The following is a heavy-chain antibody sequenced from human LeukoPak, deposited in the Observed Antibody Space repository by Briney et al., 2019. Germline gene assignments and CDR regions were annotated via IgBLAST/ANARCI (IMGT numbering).Heavy chain of an antibody. V-gene: IGHV3-21*01. CDR1: GFTLSSYT. J-gene: IGHJ4*02. CDR2: ISSSSSYI. CDR3: ARNRGNGHYAPFDY. D-gene: IGHD4-17*01. Sequence: PGGSLRLSCAASGFTLSSYTMNWVRQAPGKGLEWVSSISSSSSYIYYADSVKGRFTISRDSAKKSLYLQMNNLRAEDTAVYYCARNRGNGHYAPFDYWGQGILVTVSS.